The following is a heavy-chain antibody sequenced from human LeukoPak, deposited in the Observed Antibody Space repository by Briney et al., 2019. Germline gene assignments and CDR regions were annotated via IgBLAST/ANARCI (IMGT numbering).Heavy chain of an antibody. J-gene: IGHJ6*03. V-gene: IGHV4-59*01. CDR2: IYYSGST. Sequence: SETLSLTCTVSGRSISSYYWRWIRQPPGKGLEWIGYIYYSGSTNYNPSLKSRVTISVDTSKNQFSLKLSSVTAEHTAMYYCSQEMAVADTGPSYYYYYMDVWGKGTTVTVSS. D-gene: IGHD6-19*01. CDR3: SQEMAVADTGPSYYYYYMDV. CDR1: GRSISSYY.